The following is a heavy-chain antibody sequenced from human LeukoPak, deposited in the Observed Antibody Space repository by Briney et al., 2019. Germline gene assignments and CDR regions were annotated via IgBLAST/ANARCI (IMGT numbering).Heavy chain of an antibody. Sequence: GGSLRLSCAASGFTFSSYAMSWVRQAPGKGLEWVSASSGSSSRAYYADSVKGRFTITRDNSKNKLYLQMNSLRAEDTAVYHCARDRVDTAMVYYFDYWGQGTLVTVSS. CDR3: ARDRVDTAMVYYFDY. D-gene: IGHD5-18*01. V-gene: IGHV3-23*01. CDR2: SSGSSSRA. J-gene: IGHJ4*02. CDR1: GFTFSSYA.